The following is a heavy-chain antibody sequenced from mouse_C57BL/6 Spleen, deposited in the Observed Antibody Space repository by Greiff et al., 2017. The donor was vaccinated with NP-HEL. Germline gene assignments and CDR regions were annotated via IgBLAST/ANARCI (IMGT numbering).Heavy chain of an antibody. Sequence: QVQLQQPGAELVKPGASVKMSCKASGYTFTSYWITWVKQRPGQGLEWIGDIYPGSGSTNYNEKFKSKATLTVDTSSSTAYMQLSSLTSEDSAVYYCARVPYYGSSRGYFDVWGTGTTVTVSS. CDR2: IYPGSGST. CDR3: ARVPYYGSSRGYFDV. CDR1: GYTFTSYW. D-gene: IGHD1-1*01. V-gene: IGHV1-55*01. J-gene: IGHJ1*03.